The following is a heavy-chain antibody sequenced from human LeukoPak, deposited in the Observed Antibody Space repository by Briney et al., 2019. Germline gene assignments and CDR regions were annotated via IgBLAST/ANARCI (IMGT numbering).Heavy chain of an antibody. CDR2: INSDGADI. CDR1: GFTFSSYW. Sequence: GGSLRLSCAASGFTFSSYWMHWVCQAPGKGQEWVARINSDGADISYGGSVKGRFTISRDNAKNTLYLQMNSLRVEDTAVYYCARVGYYDSSNYYAYFQHWGQGTLVTVSS. CDR3: ARVGYYDSSNYYAYFQH. V-gene: IGHV3-74*01. D-gene: IGHD3-22*01. J-gene: IGHJ1*01.